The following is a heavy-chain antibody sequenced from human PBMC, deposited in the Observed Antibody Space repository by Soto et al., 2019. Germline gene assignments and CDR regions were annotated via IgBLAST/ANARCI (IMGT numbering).Heavy chain of an antibody. V-gene: IGHV3-30-3*01. CDR2: ISYDGSNK. Sequence: GGSLRLSCAASGFTFSSYAMHWVRQAPGKGLEWVAVISYDGSNKYYADSVKGRFTISRDNSKNTLYLQMNSLRAEDTAVYFCAKDPNGDYLGAFDNWGQGTLVTVSS. CDR1: GFTFSSYA. J-gene: IGHJ4*02. CDR3: AKDPNGDYLGAFDN. D-gene: IGHD4-17*01.